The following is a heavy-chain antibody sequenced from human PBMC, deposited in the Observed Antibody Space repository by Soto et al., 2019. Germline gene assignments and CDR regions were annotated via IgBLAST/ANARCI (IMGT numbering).Heavy chain of an antibody. CDR2: ISSSSSTI. D-gene: IGHD4-4*01. CDR3: ARDAKDYSNNWFDP. CDR1: GFTFSSYS. Sequence: EVQLVESGGGLVQPGGSLRLSCAASGFTFSSYSMNWVRQAPGKGLEWVSYISSSSSTIYYADSVKGRFTISRDNAKNSLYLQMNSLRDEDTAVYYCARDAKDYSNNWFDPWGKGTLVTVSS. J-gene: IGHJ5*02. V-gene: IGHV3-48*02.